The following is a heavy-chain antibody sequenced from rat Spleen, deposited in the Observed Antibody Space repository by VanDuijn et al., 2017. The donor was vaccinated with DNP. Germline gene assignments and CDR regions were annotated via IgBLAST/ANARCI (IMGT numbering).Heavy chain of an antibody. V-gene: IGHV4-2*01. CDR1: GFNFNDYW. CDR2: IKDDSSIK. D-gene: IGHD4-2*01. J-gene: IGHJ3*01. Sequence: EVKLVGSGGGLVQPGRSLKLSCAASGFNFNDYWMGWVRQTPGKGLEWIGEIKDDSSIKNYNPSLNGKVTFSRDNDQNTLYLQMTNLESEDTGIYYCVTRGDPFDNWFAYWGRGALVTVS. CDR3: VTRGDPFDNWFAY.